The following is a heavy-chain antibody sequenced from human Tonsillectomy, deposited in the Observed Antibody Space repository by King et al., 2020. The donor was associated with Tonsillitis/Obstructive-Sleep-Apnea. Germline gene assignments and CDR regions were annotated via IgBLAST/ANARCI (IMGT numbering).Heavy chain of an antibody. Sequence: EVQLVESGGGLVQPGGSLRLSCAASGFTFSYYWMSWVRQAPGKGLEWVANIKQDGSEKYYVDSVKGRFTISRDNAKNSLYLQMNSLRAEDTAVYYCARGGWGVTGEYLQHWGQGTLVTVSS. V-gene: IGHV3-7*01. CDR1: GFTFSYYW. J-gene: IGHJ1*01. D-gene: IGHD1-20*01. CDR3: ARGGWGVTGEYLQH. CDR2: IKQDGSEK.